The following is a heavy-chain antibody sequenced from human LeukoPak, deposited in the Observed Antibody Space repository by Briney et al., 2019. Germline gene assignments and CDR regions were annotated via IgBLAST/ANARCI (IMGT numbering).Heavy chain of an antibody. Sequence: GGSLRLSCVASGFTFSTYNMHWVRQAPGKGLEWVAFIGSSSRDICYADSLKGRLTVARDNAKNSLYLQMNSLRAEDTAVYYCARDSQVRLWETFDRWGQATMVSVCS. CDR1: GFTFSTYN. D-gene: IGHD5-18*01. CDR3: ARDSQVRLWETFDR. V-gene: IGHV3-21*01. CDR2: IGSSSRDI. J-gene: IGHJ3*02.